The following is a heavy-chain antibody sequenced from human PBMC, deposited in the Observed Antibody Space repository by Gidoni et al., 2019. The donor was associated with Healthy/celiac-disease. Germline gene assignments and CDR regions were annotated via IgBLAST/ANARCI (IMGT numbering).Heavy chain of an antibody. D-gene: IGHD3-3*01. CDR2: INAGNGNT. CDR3: AREEYYDFWSGYYDTYYYYGMDV. J-gene: IGHJ6*02. V-gene: IGHV1-3*01. Sequence: QVQLVQSGAEVKKPGASVKVSCKASGYTFTSYAMHWVRQAPGQRLEWMVWINAGNGNTKYSQKFQGRVTITRDTSASTAYMELSSLRSEDTAVYYCAREEYYDFWSGYYDTYYYYGMDVWGQGTTVTVSS. CDR1: GYTFTSYA.